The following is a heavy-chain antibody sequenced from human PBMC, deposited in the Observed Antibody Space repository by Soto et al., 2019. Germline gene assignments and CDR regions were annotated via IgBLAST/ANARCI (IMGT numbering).Heavy chain of an antibody. V-gene: IGHV3-23*01. CDR1: GFTFGTYG. Sequence: PGGSLRLSCAASGFTFGTYGMNWVRQAPGKGLEWVSITSGSGGSTYHADSVKGRFTISRDNAKNSLYLQMNSLRAEDTAFYYCARAPGFYGDFFDYWGQGTLVTVSS. CDR3: ARAPGFYGDFFDY. D-gene: IGHD4-17*01. J-gene: IGHJ4*02. CDR2: TSGSGGST.